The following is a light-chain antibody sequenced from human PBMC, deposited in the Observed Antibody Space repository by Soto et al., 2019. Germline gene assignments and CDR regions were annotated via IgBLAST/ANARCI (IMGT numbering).Light chain of an antibody. CDR1: QSVTSN. CDR2: GAS. Sequence: EIVMTQSPATLSVSPGERATLSCRASQSVTSNLAWYQQTPGQAPRLLIYGASTRATGIPARFSGSGSGTDFTLTISSLEPEDFAVYYCQQRSNWPLTFGGGTKVDI. J-gene: IGKJ4*01. V-gene: IGKV3-15*01. CDR3: QQRSNWPLT.